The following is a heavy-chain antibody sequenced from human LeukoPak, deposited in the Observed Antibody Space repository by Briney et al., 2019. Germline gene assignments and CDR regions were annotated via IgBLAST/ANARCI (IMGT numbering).Heavy chain of an antibody. V-gene: IGHV4-39*01. J-gene: IGHJ6*03. CDR3: ARHHAHYFYYMAV. CDR2: VYYTGTT. CDR1: DDSITTSSYY. Sequence: PSETLSLTCTVSDDSITTSSYYWGWIRQPPGKGLEWIGSVYYTGTTHYNPSLKSRVSISVDTSKNQFSLRLNSPTATDTAVYFCARHHAHYFYYMAVWGKGTTVIVSS.